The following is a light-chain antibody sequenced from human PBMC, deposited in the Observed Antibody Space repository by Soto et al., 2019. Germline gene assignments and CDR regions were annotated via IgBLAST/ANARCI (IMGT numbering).Light chain of an antibody. CDR3: MSYVGGNSVA. CDR2: EVS. J-gene: IGLJ2*01. CDR1: DNDVGRYDY. V-gene: IGLV2-8*01. Sequence: QSVLTQPPSASGSPGMSVTLSCSGTDNDVGRYDYVSWYQQHPGKAPKLLIYEVSKRPSGVPDRFSASKSGNTASLTVSGLQGEEEADYYCMSYVGGNSVAFGGGTKLTVL.